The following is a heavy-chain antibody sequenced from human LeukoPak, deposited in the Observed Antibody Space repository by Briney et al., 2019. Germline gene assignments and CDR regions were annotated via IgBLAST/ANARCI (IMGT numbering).Heavy chain of an antibody. CDR2: FSFNGEST. D-gene: IGHD5-18*01. V-gene: IGHV3-23*01. CDR3: AKGGYSNGRYYYYYMDV. Sequence: GGSLRLSCAASGFTFSSYAMTWVRQAPGKGLEWVSSFSFNGESTYYADSAKGRFTISRDNSKNTLYLQMNSLRAEDAAVYYCAKGGYSNGRYYYYYMDVWGEGTTVTISS. CDR1: GFTFSSYA. J-gene: IGHJ6*03.